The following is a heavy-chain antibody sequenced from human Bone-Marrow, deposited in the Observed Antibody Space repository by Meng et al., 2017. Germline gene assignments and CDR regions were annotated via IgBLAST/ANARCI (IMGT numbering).Heavy chain of an antibody. Sequence: VQRVGSGGGVVSAGGSLRLCWSASGLNCRSYGMHWVRQAPGKGLEWVAVIWYDGSNKYYADSVKGRFTISRDNSKNTLYLQMNSLRAEDTAVYYCARDGDYWGQGTLVTVSS. V-gene: IGHV3-33*01. CDR3: ARDGDY. CDR1: GLNCRSYG. J-gene: IGHJ4*02. CDR2: IWYDGSNK.